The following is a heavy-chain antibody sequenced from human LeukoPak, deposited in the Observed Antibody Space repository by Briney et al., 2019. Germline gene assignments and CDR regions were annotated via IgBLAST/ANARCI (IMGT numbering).Heavy chain of an antibody. D-gene: IGHD1-20*01. CDR3: ARDLRRITGTNWFDP. CDR1: GYTFTSYG. CDR2: ISAYNGNP. J-gene: IGHJ5*02. V-gene: IGHV1-18*01. Sequence: ASVNVSCKASGYTFTSYGISWVRQAPGQGVAWMGWISAYNGNPNYAQMLQGRVTMTADSSKSTAYMELRSLRSDDTAVYYCARDLRRITGTNWFDPWGQGTLVTVSS.